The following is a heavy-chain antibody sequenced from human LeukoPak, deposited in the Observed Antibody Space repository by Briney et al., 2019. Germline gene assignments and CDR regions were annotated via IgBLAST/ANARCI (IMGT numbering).Heavy chain of an antibody. CDR3: ARVVAATLGWFDP. D-gene: IGHD2-15*01. Sequence: SETLSLTCTVSGGSINSCGYYWSWIRQHPGKGLDWIGYIYYSGSTYYKPSLKSRVTISVDTSKNQFSMKQSFVTAADTAVYYCARVVAATLGWFDPWGQGTLVTVSS. CDR2: IYYSGST. CDR1: GGSINSCGYY. J-gene: IGHJ5*02. V-gene: IGHV4-31*03.